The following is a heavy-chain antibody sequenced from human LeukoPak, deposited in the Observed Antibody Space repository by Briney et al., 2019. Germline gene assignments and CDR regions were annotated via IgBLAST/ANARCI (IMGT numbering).Heavy chain of an antibody. D-gene: IGHD3-22*01. V-gene: IGHV4-59*01. J-gene: IGHJ5*02. CDR1: GGSISSYY. CDR3: ARGAPYSYYDSSGYYTS. Sequence: SETLSLTCTVSGGSISSYYWSWIRQPPGKGLEWIGYIYYSGSTNYNPSLKSRVTISVDTSKNQFSLKLSFVTAADTAVYYCARGAPYSYYDSSGYYTSWGQGTLVTVSS. CDR2: IYYSGST.